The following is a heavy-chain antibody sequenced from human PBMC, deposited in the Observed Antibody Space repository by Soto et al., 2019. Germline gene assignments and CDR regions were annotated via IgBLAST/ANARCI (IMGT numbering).Heavy chain of an antibody. Sequence: GGSLRLSCTASGCTFGDYALSWFRQAPGKGLEWVGFIRSKAYGGTTEYAASVKGRFTISRDDFKSIAYLQMNSLKTEDTAVYYCSSDRDYLDYWSQGTLVTVSA. CDR1: GCTFGDYA. V-gene: IGHV3-49*03. J-gene: IGHJ4*02. CDR2: IRSKAYGGTT. CDR3: SSDRDYLDY. D-gene: IGHD3-16*01.